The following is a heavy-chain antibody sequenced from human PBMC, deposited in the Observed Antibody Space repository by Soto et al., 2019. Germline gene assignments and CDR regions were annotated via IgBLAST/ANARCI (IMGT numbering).Heavy chain of an antibody. CDR2: ISYDGSNK. CDR1: GFTFSSYG. CDR3: SGDSSGWHLDY. J-gene: IGHJ4*02. D-gene: IGHD6-19*01. V-gene: IGHV3-30*03. Sequence: QVQLVESGGGVVQPGRSLRLSCAASGFTFSSYGMHWVRQAPGKGLEWVAVISYDGSNKYYADSVKGRFTISRDNSKNMLYLQMNSLRAEDTAVYYCSGDSSGWHLDYWGQGTLVTVSS.